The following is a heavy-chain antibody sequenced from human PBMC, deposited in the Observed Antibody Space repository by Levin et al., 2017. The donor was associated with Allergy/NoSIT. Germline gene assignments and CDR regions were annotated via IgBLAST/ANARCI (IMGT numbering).Heavy chain of an antibody. CDR2: IYDSGSTHYSGST. D-gene: IGHD3-22*01. CDR3: ASRFYHDSSGFLY. CDR1: GDSISSGDYY. V-gene: IGHV4-30-4*02. J-gene: IGHJ4*02. Sequence: PSETLSLTCTVSGDSISSGDYYWSWIRQPPGKGLEWIGYIYDSGSTHYSGSTHYNPSLKSRVTLSLDTSKNQFSLKLSSVTAADTAVYYCASRFYHDSSGFLYWGQGTLVTVSS.